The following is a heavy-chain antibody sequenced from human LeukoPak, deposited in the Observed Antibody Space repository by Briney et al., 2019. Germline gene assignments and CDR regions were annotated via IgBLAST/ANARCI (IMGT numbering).Heavy chain of an antibody. D-gene: IGHD2-15*01. V-gene: IGHV4-39*01. J-gene: IGHJ6*02. Sequence: PSETLSLTCTVSGGSISGTDLYWGWIRQLPGKGLEWIGNIHSTGNSFCNPSLKSRVTISVDTSKNQFSLKLSSVTAADTAVYYCEKDSHMDVWGHGTTVTVSS. CDR1: GGSISGTDLY. CDR3: EKDSHMDV. CDR2: IHSTGNS.